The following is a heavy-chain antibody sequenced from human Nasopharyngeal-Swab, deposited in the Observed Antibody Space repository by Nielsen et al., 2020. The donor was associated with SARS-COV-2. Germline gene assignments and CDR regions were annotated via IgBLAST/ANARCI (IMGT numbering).Heavy chain of an antibody. CDR2: IIPIFGTA. J-gene: IGHJ4*02. CDR1: GGTFSSYA. Sequence: SVKVSCKASGGTFSSYAISWVRQAPGQGFEWMGGIIPIFGTANYAQKFQGRVTITADKSTSTAYMELSSLRSEDTAVYYCARDRSQYDILTGYPYYFDYWAREPWSPSPQ. D-gene: IGHD3-9*01. CDR3: ARDRSQYDILTGYPYYFDY. V-gene: IGHV1-69*06.